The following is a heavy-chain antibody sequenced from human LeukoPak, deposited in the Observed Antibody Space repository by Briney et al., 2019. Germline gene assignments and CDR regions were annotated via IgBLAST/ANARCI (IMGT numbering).Heavy chain of an antibody. J-gene: IGHJ3*01. CDR2: IYYSGST. CDR3: ARRGVMTIFGVVTPGAFDV. D-gene: IGHD3-3*01. Sequence: SETLSLTCTVSGGSISSSSYYWGWIRQPPGRGLEWLGSIYYSGSTYYNPSLKSRVTISVDTSKNQFSLKLSSVTAADTAVYYCARRGVMTIFGVVTPGAFDVWGQGTMVTVSS. V-gene: IGHV4-39*01. CDR1: GGSISSSSYY.